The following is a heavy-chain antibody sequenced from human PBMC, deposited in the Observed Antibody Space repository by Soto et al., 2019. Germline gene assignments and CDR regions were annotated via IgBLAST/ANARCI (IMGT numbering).Heavy chain of an antibody. CDR1: GDSVSSNSAA. V-gene: IGHV6-1*01. D-gene: IGHD6-6*01. CDR3: ARGDSSIAGPLDAFDI. Sequence: SQTLSLTCAISGDSVSSNSAAWNWIRQSPSRGLEWLGRTYYRSEWYNDYAVSVKSRITINPDTSKNQFSLQLNSVTPEDTAVYYCARGDSSIAGPLDAFDIWGQGTMVTVSS. J-gene: IGHJ3*02. CDR2: TYYRSEWYN.